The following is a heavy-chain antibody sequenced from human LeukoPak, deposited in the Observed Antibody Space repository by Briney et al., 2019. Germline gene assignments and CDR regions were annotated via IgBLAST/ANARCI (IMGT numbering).Heavy chain of an antibody. D-gene: IGHD2-15*01. CDR2: IKKDGSEK. Sequence: GGSLRLSCTASGFIFSGSWMAWIRQAPGKGLEWVAIIKKDGSEKYYVDSMKGRFTISRDNAKNSLFLQMNSLRAEDTAIYYCTTDTWYSAGHWGQGTLVTVSS. CDR3: TTDTWYSAGH. CDR1: GFIFSGSW. V-gene: IGHV3-7*03. J-gene: IGHJ4*02.